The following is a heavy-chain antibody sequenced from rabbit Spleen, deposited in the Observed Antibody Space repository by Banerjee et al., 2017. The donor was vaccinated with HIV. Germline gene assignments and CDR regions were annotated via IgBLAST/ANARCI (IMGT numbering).Heavy chain of an antibody. Sequence: QEQLEESGGDLVKPGASLTLTCTASGFSFSSSDYMCWVRQAPGKGLEWISCIAGSSSGFTYSATWAKGRFTCSKTSSTTVTLQMTSLTVADTATYFCARNYVNAFDPWGQGTLVTVS. V-gene: IGHV1S45*01. CDR1: GFSFSSSDY. CDR3: ARNYVNAFDP. D-gene: IGHD1-1*01. J-gene: IGHJ2*01. CDR2: IAGSSSGFT.